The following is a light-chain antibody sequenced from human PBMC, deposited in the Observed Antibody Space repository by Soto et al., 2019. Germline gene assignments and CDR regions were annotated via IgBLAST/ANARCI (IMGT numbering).Light chain of an antibody. CDR2: WAS. J-gene: IGKJ1*01. V-gene: IGKV4-1*01. Sequence: DIVMTQSPDSLAVSLCERATINCKSSQSVLYSSNNKNYLAWYQQKPGQPPKLLIYWASTRESGVPDRFSGSGSGTDFTLTISSLQAEDVAVYHCQQYYSTSWTFGQGTKVEIK. CDR1: QSVLYSSNNKNY. CDR3: QQYYSTSWT.